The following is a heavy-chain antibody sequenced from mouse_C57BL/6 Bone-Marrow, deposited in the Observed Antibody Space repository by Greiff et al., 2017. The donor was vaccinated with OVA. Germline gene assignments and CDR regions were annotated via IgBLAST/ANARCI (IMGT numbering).Heavy chain of an antibody. Sequence: VQLKESGPGLVKPSQSLSLTCSVTGYSITSGYYWNWIRQFPGNKLEWMGYISYDGSNNYNPSLKNRISITRDTSKNQFFLKLNSVTTEDTATYYCARDDDGGDAMDYWGQGTSVTVSS. CDR3: ARDDDGGDAMDY. V-gene: IGHV3-6*01. D-gene: IGHD2-3*01. CDR1: GYSITSGYY. CDR2: ISYDGSN. J-gene: IGHJ4*01.